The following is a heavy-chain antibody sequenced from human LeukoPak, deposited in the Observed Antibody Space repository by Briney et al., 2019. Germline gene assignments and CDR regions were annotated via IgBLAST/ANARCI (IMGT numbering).Heavy chain of an antibody. J-gene: IGHJ5*02. CDR1: GGSISSSSYY. CDR3: ARDAATGYSSSWYVANWFDP. D-gene: IGHD6-13*01. V-gene: IGHV4-39*07. Sequence: PPETLSLTCTVSGGSISSSSYYWGWIRQPPGKGLEWIGSIYYSGSTYYNPSLKSRVTISVDTSKNQFSLKLSSVTAADTAVYYCARDAATGYSSSWYVANWFDPWGQGTLVTLSS. CDR2: IYYSGST.